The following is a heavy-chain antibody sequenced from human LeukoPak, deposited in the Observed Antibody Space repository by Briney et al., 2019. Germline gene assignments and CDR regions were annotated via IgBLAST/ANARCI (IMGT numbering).Heavy chain of an antibody. Sequence: GGSLRLSWAASGFTFSSYSMNWVRQAPGKGLEWVSSISSSSSYIYYADSVKGRFTISRDNAKNSLYLQMNSLRAEDTAVYYCARGGAYYDFSYDYWGQGTLVTVSS. CDR1: GFTFSSYS. CDR3: ARGGAYYDFSYDY. CDR2: ISSSSSYI. J-gene: IGHJ4*02. D-gene: IGHD3-3*01. V-gene: IGHV3-21*01.